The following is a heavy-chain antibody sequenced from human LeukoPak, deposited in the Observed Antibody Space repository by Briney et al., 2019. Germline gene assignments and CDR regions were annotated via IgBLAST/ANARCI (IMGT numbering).Heavy chain of an antibody. CDR3: AKAAAAPGFDF. D-gene: IGHD6-13*01. Sequence: RAGGSLRLSCSASGFTFSLYAMHWVRQAPGKGLEYVSAINSDGSYIYYADSVKGRFTISRDNSKNTIYLQMNSPRAEDTALYYCAKAAAAPGFDFWGQGTLVTVSS. J-gene: IGHJ4*02. V-gene: IGHV3-64*04. CDR1: GFTFSLYA. CDR2: INSDGSYI.